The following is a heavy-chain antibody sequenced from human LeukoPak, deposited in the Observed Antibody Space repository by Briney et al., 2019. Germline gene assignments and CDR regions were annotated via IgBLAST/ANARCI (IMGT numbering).Heavy chain of an antibody. CDR2: IYYSGST. J-gene: IGHJ4*02. CDR1: GGPISSYY. D-gene: IGHD3-10*01. Sequence: PSETLSLTCTVSGGPISSYYWSWIRQPPGKGLEWIGYIYYSGSTNYNPSLKSRVTISVDTSKNQFSLKLSSVTAADTAVYYCASMVREAALDYWGQGTLVTVSS. V-gene: IGHV4-59*08. CDR3: ASMVREAALDY.